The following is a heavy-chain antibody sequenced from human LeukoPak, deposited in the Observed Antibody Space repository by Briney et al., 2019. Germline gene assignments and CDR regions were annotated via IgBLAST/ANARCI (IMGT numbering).Heavy chain of an antibody. Sequence: SETLSLTCTVSGGSISTFYWSWIRQPPGKELEFIGYISYTGSTNYNPSLRSRVTISLDTSKNHFSLKLNSVTAADTAVYYCARGQWSGSTGPFDYWGQGVLVTVSS. CDR2: ISYTGST. CDR3: ARGQWSGSTGPFDY. D-gene: IGHD3-10*02. V-gene: IGHV4-59*01. J-gene: IGHJ4*02. CDR1: GGSISTFY.